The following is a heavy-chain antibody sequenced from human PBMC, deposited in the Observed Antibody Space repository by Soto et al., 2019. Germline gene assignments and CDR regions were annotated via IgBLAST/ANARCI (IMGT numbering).Heavy chain of an antibody. V-gene: IGHV1-69*02. J-gene: IGHJ4*02. CDR2: IIPMVDMP. D-gene: IGHD2-21*02. CDR1: GGTFSSYT. CDR3: ARAEYADFYMAHSDY. Sequence: QVQLVQSGAEVKKPGSSVKVSCKASGGTFSSYTFSWVRQAPGQGLEWVGRIIPMVDMPNYAQKFLGRVTITADRSTTTAYMELSRLRPEDTAMYYCARAEYADFYMAHSDYWGQGTPVTVAS.